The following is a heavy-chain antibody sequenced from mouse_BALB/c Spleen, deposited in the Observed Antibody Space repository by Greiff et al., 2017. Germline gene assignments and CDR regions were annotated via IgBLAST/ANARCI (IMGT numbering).Heavy chain of an antibody. D-gene: IGHD1-1*01. CDR1: GFSLTSYG. CDR3: AREVVVAYYFDY. V-gene: IGHV2-9*02. Sequence: VKLMESGPGLVAPSQSLSITCTVSGFSLTSYGVHWVRQPPGKGLEWLGVIWAGGSTNYNSALMSRLSISKDNSKSQVFLKMNSLQTDDTAMYYCAREVVVAYYFDYWGQGTTLTVSS. J-gene: IGHJ2*01. CDR2: IWAGGST.